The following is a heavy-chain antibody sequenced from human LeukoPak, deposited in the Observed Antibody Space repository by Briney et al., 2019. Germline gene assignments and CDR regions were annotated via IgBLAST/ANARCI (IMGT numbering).Heavy chain of an antibody. CDR2: INSDGSST. CDR1: GFTFSNYW. V-gene: IGHV3-74*01. CDR3: TRVGRPIYDY. Sequence: GGSLRLSCAVSGFTFSNYWMHWVRQAPGKGLVRVSRINSDGSSTNYADSVKGRFTISRDNTKNTLYLQMNSLSAEDTAVYFCTRVGRPIYDYWGQGTLVTVSS. D-gene: IGHD3-10*01. J-gene: IGHJ4*02.